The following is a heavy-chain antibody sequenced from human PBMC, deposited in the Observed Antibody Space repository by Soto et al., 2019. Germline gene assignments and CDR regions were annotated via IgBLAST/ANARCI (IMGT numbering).Heavy chain of an antibody. V-gene: IGHV3-48*03. CDR1: GFTFSYYE. D-gene: IGHD6-13*01. CDR3: ARDTGRASADL. J-gene: IGHJ5*02. CDR2: ISHTDRLT. Sequence: EVQLAESGGDLVQPGGSLRLSCVGSGFTFSYYEMNWVRQAPGKGLERVAFISHTDRLTHYPDSVKGRFTISRDNAKNSLYLQMTSLGVEDTAVYYCARDTGRASADLWGQGTLVSVSS.